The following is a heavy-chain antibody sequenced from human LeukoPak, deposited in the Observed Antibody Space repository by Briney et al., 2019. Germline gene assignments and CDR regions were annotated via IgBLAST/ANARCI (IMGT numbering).Heavy chain of an antibody. Sequence: SETLSLTCSVSGGSITSGSYYWGWIRQPPGRGLEWIGSMHYSGSTYYSPSLKSRVTISVDTSKNQFSLKLSSVTAADTAVYYCARVARRPQWARGAFDIWGQGTMVTVSS. J-gene: IGHJ3*02. CDR1: GGSITSGSYY. V-gene: IGHV4-39*07. D-gene: IGHD1-26*01. CDR3: ARVARRPQWARGAFDI. CDR2: MHYSGST.